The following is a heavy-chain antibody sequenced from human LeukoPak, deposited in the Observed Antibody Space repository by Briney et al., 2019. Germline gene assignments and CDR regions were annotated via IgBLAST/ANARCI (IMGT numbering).Heavy chain of an antibody. Sequence: GSLRLSCAASGFTFTNYAMSWVRQAPGKGLEWVSCISSGSSPIYYADSVKGRFTISRDNAKDSLYLQMNSLRAEDTAVYYCASEGLDYWGQGTLVTVSS. CDR2: ISSGSSPI. CDR3: ASEGLDY. CDR1: GFTFTNYA. J-gene: IGHJ4*02. V-gene: IGHV3-48*01.